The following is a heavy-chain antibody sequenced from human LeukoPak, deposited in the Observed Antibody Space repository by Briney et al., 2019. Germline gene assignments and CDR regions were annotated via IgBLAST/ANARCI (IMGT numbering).Heavy chain of an antibody. D-gene: IGHD3-22*01. Sequence: SETLSLTCTVSGGSISSYYRSWIRQPAGKGLEWIGRIYTSGSTNYNPSLKSRVTMSVDTSKNQFSLKLSSVTAADTAVYYCARGDDSSGYYYGPSAFDIWGQGTMVTVSS. J-gene: IGHJ3*02. CDR3: ARGDDSSGYYYGPSAFDI. CDR1: GGSISSYY. V-gene: IGHV4-4*07. CDR2: IYTSGST.